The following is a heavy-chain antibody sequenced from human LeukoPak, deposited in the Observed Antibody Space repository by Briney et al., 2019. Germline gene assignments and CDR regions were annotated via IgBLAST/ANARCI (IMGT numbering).Heavy chain of an antibody. V-gene: IGHV1-69*05. CDR3: ATDPRYCSSTSCHIS. CDR1: GGTFSSYA. Sequence: SVKVSCKASGGTFSSYAISWVRQAPGQGLEWMGGIIPIFGTANYAQKFQGRVTITTDESTSTAYMELSSLRSEDTAVYYCATDPRYCSSTSCHISWGQGTLVTVSS. CDR2: IIPIFGTA. D-gene: IGHD2-2*02. J-gene: IGHJ4*02.